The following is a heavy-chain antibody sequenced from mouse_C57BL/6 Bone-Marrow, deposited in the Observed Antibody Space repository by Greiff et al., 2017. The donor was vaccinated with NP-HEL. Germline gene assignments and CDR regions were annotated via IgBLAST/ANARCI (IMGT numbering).Heavy chain of an antibody. CDR2: IDPSDSYT. Sequence: VQLKQPGAELVKPGASVKLSCKASGYTFTSYWMQWVKQRPGQGLEWIGEIDPSDSYTNYNQKFKGKATLTVDTSSSTAYMQLSSLTSEDSAVYYCAREDYSNLAWFAYWGQGTLVTVSA. CDR1: GYTFTSYW. J-gene: IGHJ3*01. V-gene: IGHV1-50*01. CDR3: AREDYSNLAWFAY. D-gene: IGHD2-5*01.